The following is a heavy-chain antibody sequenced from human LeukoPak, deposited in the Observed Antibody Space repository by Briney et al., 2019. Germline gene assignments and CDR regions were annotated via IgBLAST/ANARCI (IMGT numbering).Heavy chain of an antibody. CDR2: IIPIFGTA. V-gene: IGHV1-69*06. CDR3: ARDLTKASSTSNYMDV. Sequence: SVKVSCKASGGTFRNYAISWVRQAPGQGLEWMGGIIPIFGTANYAQKFQGRVTITADKSTSTAYMELSSLRSEDTAVYYCARDLTKASSTSNYMDVWGKGTTVTVSS. J-gene: IGHJ6*03. D-gene: IGHD2-2*01. CDR1: GGTFRNYA.